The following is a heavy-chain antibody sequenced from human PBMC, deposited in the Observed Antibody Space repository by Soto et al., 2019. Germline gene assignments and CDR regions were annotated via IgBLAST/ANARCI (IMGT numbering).Heavy chain of an antibody. J-gene: IGHJ5*02. CDR3: ARDRDYVEGGWFDP. CDR1: GYTFTGYY. CDR2: INPNSGGT. Sequence: QVQLVQSGAEVKKPGASVKVSCKASGYTFTGYYMPWVRPAPGQGLEWMGWINPNSGGTHYAPKFQGRVTMTRDTSISPAYMARSRLGSDATAVYYCARDRDYVEGGWFDPWGQGTLVTVSS. V-gene: IGHV1-2*02. D-gene: IGHD3-16*01.